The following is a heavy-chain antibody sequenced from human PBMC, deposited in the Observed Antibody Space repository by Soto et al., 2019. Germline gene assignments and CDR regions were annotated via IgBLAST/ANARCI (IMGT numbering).Heavy chain of an antibody. J-gene: IGHJ4*02. D-gene: IGHD6-6*01. Sequence: GGSLRLSCAASGFTFSSYGMHWVRQAPGKGLEWVAVISYDGSNKYYADSVKGRFTISRDNSKNTLYLQMNSLRAEDTAVYYCAKGTIAARLPFDYWGQGTLVTVSS. CDR2: ISYDGSNK. CDR3: AKGTIAARLPFDY. V-gene: IGHV3-30*18. CDR1: GFTFSSYG.